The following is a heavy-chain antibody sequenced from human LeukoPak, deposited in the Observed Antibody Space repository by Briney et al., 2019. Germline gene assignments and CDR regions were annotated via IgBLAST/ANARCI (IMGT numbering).Heavy chain of an antibody. V-gene: IGHV3-74*01. CDR3: ARERAGAKEY. CDR2: IDSDGSRI. Sequence: GGSLRLSCAASGSTLSSYWMDWVRQTPGKGLVWVSRIDSDGSRIGYADSVKGRFTISRDNAKNTLSLQMNSLTVEDTAIYYCARERAGAKEYWGQGTLVTVSS. CDR1: GSTLSSYW. J-gene: IGHJ4*02. D-gene: IGHD6-13*01.